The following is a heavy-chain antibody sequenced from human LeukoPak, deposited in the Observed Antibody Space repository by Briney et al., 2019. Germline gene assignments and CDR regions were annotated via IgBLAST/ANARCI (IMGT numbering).Heavy chain of an antibody. D-gene: IGHD6-19*01. V-gene: IGHV4-38-2*02. CDR1: GYSITNGFY. J-gene: IGHJ3*02. CDR3: AIHIAVADGGDAFDI. Sequence: PSETLSLTCTVFGYSITNGFYWSWIRQPPGKGLEWIGEVNHSGSTNYNPSLKSRVTISVDTSKNQFSLKLSSVTAADTAVYYCAIHIAVADGGDAFDIWGQGTMVTVSS. CDR2: VNHSGST.